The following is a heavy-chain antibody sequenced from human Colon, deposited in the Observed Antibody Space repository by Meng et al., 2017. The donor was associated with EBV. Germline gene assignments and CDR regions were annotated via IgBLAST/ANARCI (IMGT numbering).Heavy chain of an antibody. J-gene: IGHJ4*02. Sequence: QVPLVQSGAEVKKPGAFVGGSCEASGYTFASYGISWLRPAPGQGLEWMGWFVNNVDTYSAQKFQGRVTMTTDTHTSTAFMELRSLRSDDTAVYYCARGTPGRSYSDYWGQGTLVTVSS. CDR2: FVNNVDT. V-gene: IGHV1-18*01. CDR3: ARGTPGRSYSDY. CDR1: GYTFASYG. D-gene: IGHD3-10*01.